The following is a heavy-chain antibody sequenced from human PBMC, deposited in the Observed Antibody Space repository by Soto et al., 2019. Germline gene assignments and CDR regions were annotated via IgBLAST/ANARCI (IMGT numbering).Heavy chain of an antibody. J-gene: IGHJ5*02. CDR1: GYTFTGYY. D-gene: IGHD2-15*01. Sequence: ASVKVSCKASGYTFTGYYMHWVRQAPGQGLEWMGWINPNSGGTNYAQKLQGRVTMTRDTSISTAYMELSRLRSDDTAVYYCAREYGYCSGGSCYANWFDPWGQGTLVTVSS. CDR2: INPNSGGT. V-gene: IGHV1-2*02. CDR3: AREYGYCSGGSCYANWFDP.